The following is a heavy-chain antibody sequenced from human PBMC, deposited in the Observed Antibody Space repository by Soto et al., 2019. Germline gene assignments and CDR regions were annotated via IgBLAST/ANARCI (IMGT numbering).Heavy chain of an antibody. Sequence: QVHLQESGPGLVKPAETLAVTCTVSGGSVSRGAYYWSWIRQPPGKGLEWVGCISDTGSGDYNPSVKSRVTRSGHTSKSQLSLRLHSVTAADTAVYYGERAPSGDDRLGMDVWGQGTTVTVSS. CDR3: ERAPSGDDRLGMDV. D-gene: IGHD5-12*01. CDR1: GGSVSRGAYY. V-gene: IGHV4-61*08. J-gene: IGHJ6*02. CDR2: ISDTGSG.